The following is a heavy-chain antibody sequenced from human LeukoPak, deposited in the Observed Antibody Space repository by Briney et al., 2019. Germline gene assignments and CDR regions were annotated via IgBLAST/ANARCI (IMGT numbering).Heavy chain of an antibody. Sequence: SVKVSCKASGGTFNSYAISWVRQAPGQGLEWMGGIIPIFGTANYAQKFQGRVTITTDESTSTAYMELSSLRSEDTAVYYCAESSGYDKTFDYWGQGTLVTVSS. V-gene: IGHV1-69*05. J-gene: IGHJ4*02. CDR3: AESSGYDKTFDY. CDR1: GGTFNSYA. CDR2: IIPIFGTA. D-gene: IGHD5-12*01.